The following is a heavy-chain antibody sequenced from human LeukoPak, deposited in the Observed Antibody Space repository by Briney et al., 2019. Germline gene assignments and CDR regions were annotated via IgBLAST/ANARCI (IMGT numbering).Heavy chain of an antibody. D-gene: IGHD5-24*01. Sequence: GGSLRLFCADSGVTFSIHAMSWVPEALGKGVECGSDLSGSGGSTYYTDSVKSRFTNSRDNSNNTLYLQMNSLRAEDTAVYYCAKDRRDGYSFDYWGQGTLVTVSS. J-gene: IGHJ4*02. CDR3: AKDRRDGYSFDY. CDR2: LSGSGGST. V-gene: IGHV3-23*01. CDR1: GVTFSIHA.